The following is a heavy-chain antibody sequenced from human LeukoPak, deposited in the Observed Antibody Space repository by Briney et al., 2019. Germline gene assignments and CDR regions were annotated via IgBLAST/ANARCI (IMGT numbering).Heavy chain of an antibody. V-gene: IGHV3-21*01. CDR3: ARVCTAMDDAFDI. CDR1: GFTSSSYS. CDR2: ISSSSSYI. D-gene: IGHD5-18*01. J-gene: IGHJ3*02. Sequence: GGSLRLSCAASGFTSSSYSMNWVRQAPGKGLEWVSSISSSSSYIYYADSVKGRFTISRDNAKNSLYLQMNSLRAEDTAVYYCARVCTAMDDAFDIWGQGTMVTVSS.